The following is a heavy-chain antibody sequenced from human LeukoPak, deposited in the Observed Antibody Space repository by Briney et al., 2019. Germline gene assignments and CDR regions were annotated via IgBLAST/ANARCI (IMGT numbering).Heavy chain of an antibody. D-gene: IGHD6-19*01. V-gene: IGHV4-39*01. CDR3: ARRKVWLGIGEYYLDY. CDR1: GDSISSSNSY. J-gene: IGHJ4*02. CDR2: IYYSGNT. Sequence: SETLSLTCTVSGDSISSSNSYWGWIRQPPGKGLEWIGSIYYSGNTYYNASLKSRVTISVDTSKNQFSLKLTSVTAADTAVYYCARRKVWLGIGEYYLDYWGQGTLVTVSS.